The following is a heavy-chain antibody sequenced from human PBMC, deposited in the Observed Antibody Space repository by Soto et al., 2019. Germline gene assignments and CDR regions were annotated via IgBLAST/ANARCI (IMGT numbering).Heavy chain of an antibody. V-gene: IGHV5-51*01. D-gene: IGHD5-12*01. J-gene: IGHJ4*02. CDR3: ARYTGYTGYDPNDY. CDR1: GYRFTSYW. Sequence: GESLKISCKGSGYRFTSYWIGWVRQMPGKGLEWMGIIYPGDSDTRYSPSFQGQVTIAADKSISTVYLQWSSLKVSDTAMYYCARYTGYTGYDPNDYWGQGTLVTVSS. CDR2: IYPGDSDT.